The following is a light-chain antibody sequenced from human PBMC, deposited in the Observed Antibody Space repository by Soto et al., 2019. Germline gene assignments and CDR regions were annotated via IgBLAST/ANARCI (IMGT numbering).Light chain of an antibody. CDR3: QQDNNWPPWT. V-gene: IGKV3-15*01. Sequence: EVVMTQSPASLSVSPGERATLSCRASQNIRNNLAWYQQKPGQSPMLLISGASTREAGIPGRFSGSGSGTEFTLIISSLQSEDFAIYYCQQDNNWPPWTFGQGTKVEL. J-gene: IGKJ1*01. CDR2: GAS. CDR1: QNIRNN.